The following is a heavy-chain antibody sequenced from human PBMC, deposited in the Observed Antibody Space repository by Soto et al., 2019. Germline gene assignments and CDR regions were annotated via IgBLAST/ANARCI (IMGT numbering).Heavy chain of an antibody. V-gene: IGHV4-4*02. CDR1: GGSFSSADW. CDR2: IYHTGKT. Sequence: QVQLQESGPGLVNPSGTLSLACAVSGGSFSSADWWSWVRQAPGKGLEWIGQIYHTGKTDYNPSLQRRVTISLDKSKNQFFLNLSSVTAADTAVYYCARQDFYIGHYDGMDVWGQGTTVTVSS. CDR3: ARQDFYIGHYDGMDV. J-gene: IGHJ6*01. D-gene: IGHD4-4*01.